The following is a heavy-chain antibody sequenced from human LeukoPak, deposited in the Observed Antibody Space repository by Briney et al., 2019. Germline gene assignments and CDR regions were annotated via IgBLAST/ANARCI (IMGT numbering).Heavy chain of an antibody. Sequence: GGSLRLSCAASGFTFSSYGMHWVRQAPGKGLEWVAVISYDGSNKYYADSVKGRFTIPRDNSKNTLYLQMNSLRAEDTDVYYCAKGRYYDILTGPVRNWGQGTLVTVSS. CDR2: ISYDGSNK. J-gene: IGHJ4*02. CDR3: AKGRYYDILTGPVRN. V-gene: IGHV3-30*18. CDR1: GFTFSSYG. D-gene: IGHD3-9*01.